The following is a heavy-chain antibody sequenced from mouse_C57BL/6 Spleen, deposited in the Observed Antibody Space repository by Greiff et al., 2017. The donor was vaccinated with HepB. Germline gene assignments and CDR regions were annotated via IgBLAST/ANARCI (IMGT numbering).Heavy chain of an antibody. D-gene: IGHD3-2*02. V-gene: IGHV1-76*01. CDR2: IYPGSGNT. J-gene: IGHJ3*01. Sequence: LVESGAELVRPGASVKLSCKASGYTFTDYYINWVKQRPGQGLEWIARIYPGSGNTYYNEKFKGKATLTAEKSSSTAYMQLSSLTSEDSAVYFCAIDSSGYRFAYWGQGTLVTVSA. CDR1: GYTFTDYY. CDR3: AIDSSGYRFAY.